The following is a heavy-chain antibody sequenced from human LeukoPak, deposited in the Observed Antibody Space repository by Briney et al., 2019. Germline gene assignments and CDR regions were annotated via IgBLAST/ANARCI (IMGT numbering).Heavy chain of an antibody. CDR3: ARGGDRRGFDY. CDR2: IYYTGST. J-gene: IGHJ4*02. V-gene: IGHV4-59*12. Sequence: SETLSLTCTVSGGSISSYYWSWLRQPPGKGLEWIGYIYYTGSTNCNPSLKSRVTISVDTSKNQFSLKLRSLTAADTAVYYCARGGDRRGFDYWGQGTLVTVSS. D-gene: IGHD1-14*01. CDR1: GGSISSYY.